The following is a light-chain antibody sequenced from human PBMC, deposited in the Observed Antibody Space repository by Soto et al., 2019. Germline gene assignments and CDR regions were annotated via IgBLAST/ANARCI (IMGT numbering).Light chain of an antibody. CDR3: QSYDSSLSGSV. Sequence: QSVLTQPPSVSGAPGQRVTISCTGSSSNIGAGYDVHWYQQLPGTAPKLLIYGNSNRPSGVPDRFSGSKSGTSASLAITGVQAEDDADYYCQSYDSSLSGSVFGGGTQLTVL. V-gene: IGLV1-40*01. CDR2: GNS. CDR1: SSNIGAGYD. J-gene: IGLJ7*01.